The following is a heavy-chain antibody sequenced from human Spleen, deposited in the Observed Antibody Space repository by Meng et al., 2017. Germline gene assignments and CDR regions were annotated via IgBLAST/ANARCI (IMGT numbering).Heavy chain of an antibody. CDR3: VKDTTYDLGGNSYFQH. V-gene: IGHV3-9*01. CDR2: ITWNSGRV. Sequence: SLKISCAASGFTFSSSAMSWVRQAPGKGLEWVSGITWNSGRVRYADSVKGRFTISRDNAKNSLYLQMDSLRPEDTALYYCVKDTTYDLGGNSYFQHWGQGTLVTVSS. J-gene: IGHJ1*01. D-gene: IGHD4-23*01. CDR1: GFTFSSSA.